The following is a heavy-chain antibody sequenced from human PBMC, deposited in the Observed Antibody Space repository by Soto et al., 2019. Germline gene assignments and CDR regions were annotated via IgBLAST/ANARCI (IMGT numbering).Heavy chain of an antibody. V-gene: IGHV1-69*01. CDR1: GGTFSSYA. CDR3: ARLDYGDFRYYFDY. Sequence: QVQLVQSGAEVKKPGSSVKVSCKASGGTFSSYAISWVRQAPGQGLEWMGGIIPIFGTANYAQKFHGRVTITADESTSTAYMELSSLRSEDTAVYYCARLDYGDFRYYFDYWGQGTLVTVSS. J-gene: IGHJ4*02. CDR2: IIPIFGTA. D-gene: IGHD4-17*01.